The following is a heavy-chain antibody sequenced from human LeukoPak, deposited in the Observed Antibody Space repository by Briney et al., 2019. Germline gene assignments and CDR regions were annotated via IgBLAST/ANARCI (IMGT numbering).Heavy chain of an antibody. CDR3: ARAARPGNYYYYGMDV. CDR1: GFTFSSYS. J-gene: IGHJ6*02. D-gene: IGHD3-10*01. CDR2: ISSSSYI. Sequence: KSGGSLRLSCAASGFTFSSYSMNWVRQAPGKGLEWVSSISSSSYIYYADSVKGRFTISRDNAKNSLYLQMNSLRAEDTAVYYCARAARPGNYYYYGMDVWGQGTTVTVSS. V-gene: IGHV3-21*01.